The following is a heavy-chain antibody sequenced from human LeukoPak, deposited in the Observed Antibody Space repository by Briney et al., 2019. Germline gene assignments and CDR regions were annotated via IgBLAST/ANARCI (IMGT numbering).Heavy chain of an antibody. J-gene: IGHJ4*02. Sequence: GGSLRLSCAASGFTFTSYAMSWVRQAPGKGLEWVSAISGSGGSTYYADSVKGRFTMSRDNSKNTLYLQIKSLRAEDTAVYYCAKGTDSRWADFDYWGQGILVTVSS. CDR2: ISGSGGST. CDR1: GFTFTSYA. V-gene: IGHV3-23*01. CDR3: AKGTDSRWADFDY. D-gene: IGHD1-1*01.